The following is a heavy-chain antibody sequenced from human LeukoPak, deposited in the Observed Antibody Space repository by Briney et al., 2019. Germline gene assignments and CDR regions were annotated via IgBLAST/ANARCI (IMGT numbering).Heavy chain of an antibody. CDR2: MNPNSGNT. V-gene: IGHV1-8*01. CDR3: ARGLHGPGSGSYNYYYYMDV. CDR1: GYTFTSYD. J-gene: IGHJ6*03. Sequence: ASVKVSCKASGYTFTSYDINWVRQATGQGLEWMGWMNPNSGNTGYAQKFQGRVTMTRNTSISTAYMELSSLRSEDTAVYYCARGLHGPGSGSYNYYYYMDVWGKGTTVTISS. D-gene: IGHD3-10*01.